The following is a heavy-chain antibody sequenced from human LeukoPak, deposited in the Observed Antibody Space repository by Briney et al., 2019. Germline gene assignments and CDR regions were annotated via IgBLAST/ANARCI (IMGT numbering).Heavy chain of an antibody. V-gene: IGHV3-23*01. Sequence: GGSLRLSCAASGFTFRFCAMTWVRQAPGKGLEWVSSVSASGSTTYYADSVQGRFTISRDNSKNTFFLQMNSLRADDSAVYYCAKEGTLLWFGESLDYFDSWGQGTLVTVSS. D-gene: IGHD3-10*01. CDR1: GFTFRFCA. CDR3: AKEGTLLWFGESLDYFDS. CDR2: VSASGSTT. J-gene: IGHJ4*02.